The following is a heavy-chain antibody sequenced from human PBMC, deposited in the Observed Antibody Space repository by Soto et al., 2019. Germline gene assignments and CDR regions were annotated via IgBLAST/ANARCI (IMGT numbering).Heavy chain of an antibody. Sequence: GGYLRLSCAASGSIFENFGMSLVRQAPGKGLEWISSISGSGFKKYYADSVKGRFTISRDNSKSTVYLELNNLSAEDTAVYHCAKNQGVELVPLATVDWFDPWGQGSVVTVSS. V-gene: IGHV3-23*01. D-gene: IGHD1-26*01. J-gene: IGHJ5*02. CDR2: ISGSGFKK. CDR3: AKNQGVELVPLATVDWFDP. CDR1: GSIFENFG.